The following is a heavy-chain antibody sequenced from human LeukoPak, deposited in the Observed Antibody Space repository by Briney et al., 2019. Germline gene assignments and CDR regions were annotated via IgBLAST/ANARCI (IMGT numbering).Heavy chain of an antibody. CDR3: AKGVYSDSSGYFDY. V-gene: IGHV3-23*01. CDR1: GFTFSSYA. D-gene: IGHD3-22*01. CDR2: ISGSGTST. Sequence: PGGSLRLSCAASGFTFSSYAMSWVRQAPGKGLEWVSGISGSGTSTYYADSVKGRFTISRDNSKNALYLQMNSLRADETAVYYCAKGVYSDSSGYFDYWGQGTLVTVSS. J-gene: IGHJ4*02.